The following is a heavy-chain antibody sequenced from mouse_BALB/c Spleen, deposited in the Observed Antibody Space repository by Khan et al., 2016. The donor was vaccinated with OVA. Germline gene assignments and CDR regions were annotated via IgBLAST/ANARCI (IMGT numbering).Heavy chain of an antibody. D-gene: IGHD4-1*01. J-gene: IGHJ3*01. V-gene: IGHV14-3*02. Sequence: IQLVQSGAELVKPGASVKLSCTASGFNIKDTYIHWVKKRPEQGLEWIGRIDPANGITKYDPNFKGKAAITADTSSNTAYLQLSSLTSEDTAGCACARDDWGVIEYWGQGTLVTVSA. CDR1: GFNIKDTY. CDR2: IDPANGIT. CDR3: ARDDWGVIEY.